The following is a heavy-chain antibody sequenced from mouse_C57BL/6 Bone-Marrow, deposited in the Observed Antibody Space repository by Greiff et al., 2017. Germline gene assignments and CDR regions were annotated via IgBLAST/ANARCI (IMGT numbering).Heavy chain of an antibody. J-gene: IGHJ3*01. Sequence: QVQLQQPGAELVKPGASVKLSCKASGYTFTSYWMHWVKQRPGRGLEWIGRIDPNSGGTKYNEKFKSKATLTVDNPSSTAYIQLSSLTSEDSAVYYCARGDCGSRTGFAYWGQGTMVTVSA. V-gene: IGHV1-72*01. CDR2: IDPNSGGT. CDR3: ARGDCGSRTGFAY. D-gene: IGHD1-1*01. CDR1: GYTFTSYW.